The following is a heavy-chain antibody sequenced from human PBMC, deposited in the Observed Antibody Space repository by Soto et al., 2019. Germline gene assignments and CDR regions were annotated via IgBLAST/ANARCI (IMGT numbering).Heavy chain of an antibody. J-gene: IGHJ4*02. V-gene: IGHV3-53*02. CDR1: GFTVSSNY. CDR3: ARDLFSSGYFDY. Sequence: EVQLVETGGGLIQHGGSLRLSCAASGFTVSSNYMSWVRQAPGKGLEWVSVIYSGGSTYYADSVKDRFTISRDNSKNTLYLQMNSLRAEDTAVYYCARDLFSSGYFDYWGQGTLVTVSS. D-gene: IGHD3-22*01. CDR2: IYSGGST.